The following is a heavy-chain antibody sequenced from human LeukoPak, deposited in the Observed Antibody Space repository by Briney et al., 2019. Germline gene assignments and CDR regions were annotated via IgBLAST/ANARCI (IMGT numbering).Heavy chain of an antibody. CDR3: ARYSSSSGGMDV. CDR2: INHSGST. J-gene: IGHJ6*02. CDR1: GGSFRGYY. D-gene: IGHD6-6*01. Sequence: SETLSLTCAVYGGSFRGYYWSWIRQPPGKGLEWIGEINHSGSTNYNPSLKSRVTISADTSKNQFSLKLSSVTAADTAVYYCARYSSSSGGMDVWGQGTTVTVSS. V-gene: IGHV4-34*01.